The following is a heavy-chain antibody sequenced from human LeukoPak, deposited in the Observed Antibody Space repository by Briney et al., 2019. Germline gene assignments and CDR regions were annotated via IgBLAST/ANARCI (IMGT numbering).Heavy chain of an antibody. CDR1: GFTFSSYA. CDR2: ITSSGAAT. V-gene: IGHV3-23*01. Sequence: PGGSLRLSCAASGFTFSSYAMSWVRQAPGKGLEWVSSITSSGAATYYADSVKGRFTISRDNSDNTLYLQMNSLRDEDTAVYYCAKDRPNYYGSNGHYYKLNGDCWGQGTLVTVSS. D-gene: IGHD3-22*01. CDR3: AKDRPNYYGSNGHYYKLNGDC. J-gene: IGHJ4*02.